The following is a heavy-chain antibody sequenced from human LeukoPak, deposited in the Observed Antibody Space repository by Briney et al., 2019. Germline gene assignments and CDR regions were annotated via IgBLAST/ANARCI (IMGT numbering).Heavy chain of an antibody. D-gene: IGHD4-23*01. CDR1: GDSICRSLYY. Sequence: SETLSLTCTVSGDSICRSLYYWGWIRQPPGKGLEWIGTIYYSGSTCYNPSLKSRVTISVDTSKNQFSLKLTSVTAADTAVYYCARSYGGHSVCDAFDIWGQGTMVTVSS. CDR2: IYYSGST. V-gene: IGHV4-39*01. J-gene: IGHJ3*02. CDR3: ARSYGGHSVCDAFDI.